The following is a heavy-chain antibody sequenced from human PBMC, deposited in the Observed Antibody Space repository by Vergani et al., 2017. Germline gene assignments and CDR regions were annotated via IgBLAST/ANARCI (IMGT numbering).Heavy chain of an antibody. CDR2: IYSGTT. Sequence: QVQLQESGPGLVKPSQTLSLICSVSDGYLSSDDYYCNWIRQHPVKGLEWIGVIYSGTTHYNPSLKSRVTISVDTSKKHFALRVSSVTAADTAVYYCATGDPSLGGVGVLDNWGQGTLVTVSA. CDR1: DGYLSSDDYY. V-gene: IGHV4-31*03. D-gene: IGHD3-3*01. J-gene: IGHJ4*02. CDR3: ATGDPSLGGVGVLDN.